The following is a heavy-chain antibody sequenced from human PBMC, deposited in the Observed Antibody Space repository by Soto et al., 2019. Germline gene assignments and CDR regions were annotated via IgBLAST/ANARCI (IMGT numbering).Heavy chain of an antibody. J-gene: IGHJ4*02. V-gene: IGHV3-74*01. Sequence: EVQLVESGGGLGQSGGSLRLSCAASGFTFRNYWMYWVRQAPGKGLVWVSHINGDGSITAYADSVRGRFTISRDDAKNTLFLQMNSLRPEDTAVYYCVRGGNYVWGSYQDWGQGTLVTVSS. CDR1: GFTFRNYW. CDR2: INGDGSIT. D-gene: IGHD3-16*02. CDR3: VRGGNYVWGSYQD.